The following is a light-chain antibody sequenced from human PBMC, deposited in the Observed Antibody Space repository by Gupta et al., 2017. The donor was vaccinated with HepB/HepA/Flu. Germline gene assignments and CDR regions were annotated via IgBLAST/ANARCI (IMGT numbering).Light chain of an antibody. CDR1: SSDVGTYNL. J-gene: IGLJ3*02. CDR3: CSYARSTTWV. CDR2: EVN. V-gene: IGLV2-23*02. Sequence: QSALPQPPSVSGSPGQSITFSCTETSSDVGTYNLVSWYQQHPDKAPKLMIYEVNERPSGVSNRFSGSKSGNTASLTISGLQAEDEADYYCCSYARSTTWVFGGGTKLTIL.